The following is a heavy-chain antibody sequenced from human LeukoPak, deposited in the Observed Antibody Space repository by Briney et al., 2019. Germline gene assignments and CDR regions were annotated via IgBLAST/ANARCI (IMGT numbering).Heavy chain of an antibody. CDR1: GFTFSSYA. CDR2: ISGNGGST. D-gene: IGHD5-12*01. V-gene: IGHV3-64D*09. J-gene: IGHJ4*02. Sequence: PGGSLRLPCSASGFTFSSYAIHWVRQAPGKGLEYVSAISGNGGSTYYADSVKGRFTISRDNSKNTLYLQMSSLRVEDTAVYYCVKWGVWYSGYDWDYWGQGTLVTVSS. CDR3: VKWGVWYSGYDWDY.